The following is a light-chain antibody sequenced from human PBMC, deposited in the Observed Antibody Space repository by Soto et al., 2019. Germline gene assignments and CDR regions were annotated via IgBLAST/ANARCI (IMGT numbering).Light chain of an antibody. V-gene: IGKV1-5*03. CDR2: QAS. CDR3: LRYQSNWT. Sequence: DIQMTQSPSTLSASVGDRVSITCRASQSISRQLAWYQQKPGKTPNLLIYQASNLETGVQSRFTGSGSGTEFPLTMSHLQSDGLAMYYCLRYQSNWTFGQGTTVELK. J-gene: IGKJ1*01. CDR1: QSISRQ.